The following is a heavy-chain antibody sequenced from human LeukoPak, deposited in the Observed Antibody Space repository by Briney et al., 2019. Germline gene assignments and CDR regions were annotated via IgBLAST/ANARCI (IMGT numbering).Heavy chain of an antibody. J-gene: IGHJ4*02. CDR1: GGSISSSSYY. V-gene: IGHV4-39*07. Sequence: SETLSLTCTVSGGSISSSSYYWGWIRQPPGKGLEWIGSIYYSGSTYYNPSLKSRVTISVDTSKNQFSLKLSSVTAADTAVYYCARGLRWYDYWGQGTLVTVSS. CDR2: IYYSGST. CDR3: ARGLRWYDY. D-gene: IGHD4-23*01.